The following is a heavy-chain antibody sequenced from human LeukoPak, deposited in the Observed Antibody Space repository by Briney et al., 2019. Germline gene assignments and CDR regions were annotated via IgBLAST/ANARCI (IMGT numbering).Heavy chain of an antibody. CDR1: GFTFSSYG. J-gene: IGHJ5*02. V-gene: IGHV3-33*01. Sequence: GRSLRLSCAASGFTFSSYGMHWVRQAPGKGLEWVAVIWYDGSNKYYADSVKGRFTISRDNSKNTLYLQMNSLRAEDTAVYYCARPPMFDYGGNSRWFDPWGQGTLVTVSS. CDR2: IWYDGSNK. D-gene: IGHD4-23*01. CDR3: ARPPMFDYGGNSRWFDP.